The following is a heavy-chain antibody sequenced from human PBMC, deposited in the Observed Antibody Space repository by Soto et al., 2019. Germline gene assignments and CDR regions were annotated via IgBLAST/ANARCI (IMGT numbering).Heavy chain of an antibody. CDR3: ARRHGYSYGYDYYYYMDV. CDR2: MNPNSGNT. CDR1: GYTFTSYD. J-gene: IGHJ6*03. D-gene: IGHD5-18*01. V-gene: IGHV1-8*01. Sequence: QVQLVQSGAEVKKPGASVKVSCKASGYTFTSYDINWVRQATGQGLEWRGWMNPNSGNTGHAQKFQGRVTMTRNTSISTAYMELSSLRSEDTAVYYCARRHGYSYGYDYYYYMDVWGKGTTVTVSS.